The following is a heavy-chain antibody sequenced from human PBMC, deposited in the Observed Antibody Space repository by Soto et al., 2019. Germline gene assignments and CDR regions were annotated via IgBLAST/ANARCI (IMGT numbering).Heavy chain of an antibody. Sequence: WTWIRQPPGRRLEWIGFIYDGGGSNYSPSLRGRVTMSIDSSKNQFSLRLASVTAADTAVYYCARADGREFDYDDVWGTRGDWFDPWGQGTRVTVSS. V-gene: IGHV4-59*01. CDR2: IYDGGGS. J-gene: IGHJ5*02. CDR3: ARADGREFDYDDVWGTRGDWFDP. D-gene: IGHD3-16*01.